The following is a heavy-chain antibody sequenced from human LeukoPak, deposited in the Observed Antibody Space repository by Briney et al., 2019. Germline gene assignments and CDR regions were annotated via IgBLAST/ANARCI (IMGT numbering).Heavy chain of an antibody. D-gene: IGHD1-26*01. J-gene: IGHJ4*02. V-gene: IGHV3-72*01. CDR2: ARNKANSYTT. CDR3: ARVVSGRYRPFDY. Sequence: GGSLRLSCAPSGFSLSDHYRDWVRPAPGKGLEWVARARNKANSYTTDYAASVKGRFTISRDDSKNSLYLQMNSLKTEDTAVYYCARVVSGRYRPFDYWGQGTLVTVSS. CDR1: GFSLSDHY.